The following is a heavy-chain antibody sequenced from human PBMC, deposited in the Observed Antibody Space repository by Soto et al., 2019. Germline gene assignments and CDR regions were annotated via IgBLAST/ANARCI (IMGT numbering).Heavy chain of an antibody. J-gene: IGHJ4*02. CDR3: ARDSPPPRE. CDR1: GYTFTTYG. V-gene: IGHV1-18*01. Sequence: ASVKASCKASGYTFTTYGISCVRQAPGQGLEWMGWISAYNGNTNYAQKFQGRVTMTTDTSTSTAYMELRSLRSDDTAVYYCARDSPPPREWGQGTLVTVSS. CDR2: ISAYNGNT.